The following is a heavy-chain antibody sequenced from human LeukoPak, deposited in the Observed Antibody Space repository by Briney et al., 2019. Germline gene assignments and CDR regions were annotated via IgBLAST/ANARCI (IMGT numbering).Heavy chain of an antibody. CDR3: ARSSRENTGIFDV. D-gene: IGHD2/OR15-2a*01. V-gene: IGHV3-33*01. Sequence: PGRSLRLSCAASGFTFSSYGMHWVRQAPGKGLEWVAVIWYDGSSKYYADSVKGRFIISRDNSKNTLYLQMNSLRADDTAVYFCARSSRENTGIFDVWGQGTMVTVSS. CDR1: GFTFSSYG. J-gene: IGHJ3*01. CDR2: IWYDGSSK.